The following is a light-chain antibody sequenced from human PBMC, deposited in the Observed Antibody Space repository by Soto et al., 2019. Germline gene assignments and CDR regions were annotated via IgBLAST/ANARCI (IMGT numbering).Light chain of an antibody. CDR2: DAS. J-gene: IGKJ1*01. CDR3: QQYNNWPQT. V-gene: IGKV3-15*01. CDR1: QSLRSS. Sequence: ETMMTQSPDTLSVSLGERATLCCRASQSLRSSLAWYQQKPGQAPRLLIYDASTRATGIPARFSGSGSVTDFTLTISGLQSEDFAVYYCQQYNNWPQTFGQGTKVDIK.